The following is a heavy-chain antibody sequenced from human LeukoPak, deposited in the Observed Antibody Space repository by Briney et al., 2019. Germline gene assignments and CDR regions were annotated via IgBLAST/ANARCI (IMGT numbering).Heavy chain of an antibody. V-gene: IGHV3-66*01. CDR2: IYSDSST. CDR1: GFTFSSYS. Sequence: PGGSLRLSCAASGFTFSSYSMSWVRQAPGKGLEWVSIIYSDSSTYYTDSVKGRFTISRDNSKNTLFLQMNSLRAEDSAVYYCATDPYGSGSYSSSEYFQHWGQGTLVTVSS. D-gene: IGHD3-10*01. J-gene: IGHJ1*01. CDR3: ATDPYGSGSYSSSEYFQH.